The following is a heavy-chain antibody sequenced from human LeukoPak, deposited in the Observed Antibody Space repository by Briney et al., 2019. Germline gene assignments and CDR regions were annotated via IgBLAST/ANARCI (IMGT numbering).Heavy chain of an antibody. Sequence: SETLSLTCAVYGGSFSSYYWSWIRQPPGKGLEWIGYIYYSGSTNYNPSLKSRVTISVDTSKNQFSLKLSSVTAADTAVYYCAREVAAVHHFDYWGQGTLVTVSS. V-gene: IGHV4-59*01. D-gene: IGHD6-13*01. CDR2: IYYSGST. CDR3: AREVAAVHHFDY. CDR1: GGSFSSYY. J-gene: IGHJ4*02.